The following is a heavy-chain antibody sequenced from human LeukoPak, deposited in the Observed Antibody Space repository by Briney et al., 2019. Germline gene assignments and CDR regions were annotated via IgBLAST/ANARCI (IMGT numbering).Heavy chain of an antibody. J-gene: IGHJ6*02. CDR3: AREHPYYGSGSYSPPMDV. D-gene: IGHD3-10*01. Sequence: SETLSLTCTVSGGSISSSSYYWGWIRQPPGKGLEWIGSIYYSGSTYYNPSLKSRVTISVDTSKNQFSLKLSSVTAADTAVYYCAREHPYYGSGSYSPPMDVWGQGTTVTVSS. CDR2: IYYSGST. V-gene: IGHV4-39*02. CDR1: GGSISSSSYY.